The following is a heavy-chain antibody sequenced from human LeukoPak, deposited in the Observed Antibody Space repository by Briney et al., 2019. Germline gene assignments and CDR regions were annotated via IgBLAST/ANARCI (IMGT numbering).Heavy chain of an antibody. CDR2: ISSSGSTI. Sequence: GGSLRLSCAASGFTFSSYEMNWVRQAPGKGLEWVSYISSSGSTIYYADSVKGRFTISRDNAKNSLYLQMNSLRAEDTAVYYCARGVYGSGSYFGGYNWFDPWGQGTLVTVSS. V-gene: IGHV3-48*03. J-gene: IGHJ5*02. D-gene: IGHD3-10*01. CDR1: GFTFSSYE. CDR3: ARGVYGSGSYFGGYNWFDP.